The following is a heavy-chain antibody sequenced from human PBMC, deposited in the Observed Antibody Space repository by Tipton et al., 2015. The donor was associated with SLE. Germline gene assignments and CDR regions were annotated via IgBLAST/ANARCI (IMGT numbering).Heavy chain of an antibody. V-gene: IGHV4-59*08. D-gene: IGHD3-10*01. CDR2: ISYSEST. CDR1: GGSISGHY. J-gene: IGHJ4*02. CDR3: ARRDITSGLDF. Sequence: TLSLTCTVSGGSISGHYWSWIRQPPKKGLEWVGYISYSESTTYNPSLKSRVTISLDTSKNQFSLKLSSVTAADTAVYYCARRDITSGLDFWGRGTLVTVSS.